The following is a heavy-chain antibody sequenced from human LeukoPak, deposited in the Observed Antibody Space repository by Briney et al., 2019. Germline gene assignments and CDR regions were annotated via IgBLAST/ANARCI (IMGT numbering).Heavy chain of an antibody. CDR2: MWYDGSNK. CDR3: ARGLPPVMKYYFDY. D-gene: IGHD4-11*01. J-gene: IGHJ4*02. V-gene: IGHV3-33*01. Sequence: PGGSLRLSCAAPGFTFNSYGMHWVRQAPGKGLEWVAVMWYDGSNKYYADSVKGRFTISRDEYQNTLYLQMNSLRAEDTAMYYCARGLPPVMKYYFDYWGQGTLVTVSS. CDR1: GFTFNSYG.